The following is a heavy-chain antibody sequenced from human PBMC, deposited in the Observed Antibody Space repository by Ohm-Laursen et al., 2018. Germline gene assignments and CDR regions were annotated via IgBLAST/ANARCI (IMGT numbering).Heavy chain of an antibody. CDR3: VGTGLLNGYDY. V-gene: IGHV4-4*07. CDR1: NAAMNSYT. D-gene: IGHD3-9*01. CDR2: ISDRGRA. J-gene: IGHJ4*01. Sequence: GTLSLTCNVSNAAMNSYTWNWIRQPAGRGLEWIGHISDRGRANYSPSLMSRLTMSIDTSIKQFSLKLTSLTAADTAMYYCVGTGLLNGYDYWGHGTLVTVS.